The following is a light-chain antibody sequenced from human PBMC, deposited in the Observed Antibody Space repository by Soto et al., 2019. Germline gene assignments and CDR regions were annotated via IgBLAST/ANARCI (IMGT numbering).Light chain of an antibody. CDR1: SSDVGGYNF. CDR2: DVS. V-gene: IGLV2-14*01. CDR3: GSYRSSTPVV. Sequence: QSVLTQPASVSGSPGQAITISCTGTSSDVGGYNFVSWYQQHPGKAPKLMIYDVSNRPSGVSNRFSGSKSGNTASLTISGLQAEDEAEYYCGSYRSSTPVVFGGGTQLTVL. J-gene: IGLJ2*01.